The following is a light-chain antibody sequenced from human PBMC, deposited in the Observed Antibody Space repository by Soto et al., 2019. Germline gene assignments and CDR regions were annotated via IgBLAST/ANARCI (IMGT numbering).Light chain of an antibody. CDR2: AAS. CDR3: QQSHSTPIS. CDR1: QSIGRN. V-gene: IGKV1-39*01. J-gene: IGKJ5*01. Sequence: DIRMTQSPSSLSASLRDRVTITWRSSQSIGRNLNWYLQKPGKAPKLLVYAASHLQSGVPSRFSGGGYGTDFTLTISTLQPEDFATYYCQQSHSTPISFGQGTRLEIK.